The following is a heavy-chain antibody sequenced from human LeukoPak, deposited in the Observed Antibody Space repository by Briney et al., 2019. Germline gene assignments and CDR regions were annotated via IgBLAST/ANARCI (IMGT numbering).Heavy chain of an antibody. D-gene: IGHD3-9*01. CDR1: GGSISSGSYY. Sequence: TLSLPCTVSGGSISSGSYYWSWIRPPPGKGLEWIGNIYHTGSTYYNPSLKSRVTISVDRSKNQFSLKLSSVTAADTAVYYCARGDYDILTGYYRNFDYWGQGTLVTVSS. J-gene: IGHJ4*02. CDR2: IYHTGST. V-gene: IGHV4-30-2*01. CDR3: ARGDYDILTGYYRNFDY.